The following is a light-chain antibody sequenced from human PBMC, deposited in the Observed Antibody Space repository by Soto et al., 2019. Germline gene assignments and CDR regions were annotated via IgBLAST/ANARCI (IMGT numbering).Light chain of an antibody. CDR2: DAS. CDR1: QSLSSW. V-gene: IGKV1-5*01. Sequence: DIQMTQSPSTLSASVGDRVTITCRSSQSLSSWLAWYQQKPGKAPKLLIYDASSLESGVPSRFSGSGSGTEFTLTISSLQPDDFATYYCQQYNSYSLTFGGGTQVEIK. J-gene: IGKJ4*01. CDR3: QQYNSYSLT.